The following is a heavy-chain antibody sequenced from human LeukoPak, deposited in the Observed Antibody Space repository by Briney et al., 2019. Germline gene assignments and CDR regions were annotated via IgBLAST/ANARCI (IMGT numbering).Heavy chain of an antibody. CDR2: IYYSGST. Sequence: SQTLSLTCTVSGGSISSGDYYWSWIRQPPGKGLEWIGYIYYSGSTNYNPSLKSRVTISVGTSKNQFSLKLSSVTAADTAVYYCARGGIAVAGYFDYWGQGTLVTVSS. CDR3: ARGGIAVAGYFDY. CDR1: GGSISSGDYY. D-gene: IGHD6-19*01. V-gene: IGHV4-61*08. J-gene: IGHJ4*02.